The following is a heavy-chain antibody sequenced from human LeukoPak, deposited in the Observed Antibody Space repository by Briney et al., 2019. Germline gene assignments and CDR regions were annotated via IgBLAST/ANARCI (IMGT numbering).Heavy chain of an antibody. J-gene: IGHJ1*01. Sequence: PGRSLRLSCAASGFTFDDYAMHWVRRAPGKGLEWVSGISWNSGSIGYADSVKGRFTISRDNAKNSLYLQMNSLRAEDTALYYCAKDRYSSGWFEKTGYFQHWGQGTLVTVSS. D-gene: IGHD6-19*01. CDR1: GFTFDDYA. CDR2: ISWNSGSI. V-gene: IGHV3-9*01. CDR3: AKDRYSSGWFEKTGYFQH.